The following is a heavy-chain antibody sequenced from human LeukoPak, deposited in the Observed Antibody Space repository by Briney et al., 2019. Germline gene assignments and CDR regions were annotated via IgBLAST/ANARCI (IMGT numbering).Heavy chain of an antibody. CDR1: GFTFSSYA. J-gene: IGHJ4*02. CDR3: ARATIVVVVAAPGY. Sequence: PGGSLRLSCAASGFTFSSYAMHWVRQAPGKGLEWVAVISYDGSNKYYAGSVKGRFTISRDNSKNTLYLQMNSLRAEDTAVYYCARATIVVVVAAPGYWGQGTLVTVSS. CDR2: ISYDGSNK. V-gene: IGHV3-30-3*01. D-gene: IGHD2-15*01.